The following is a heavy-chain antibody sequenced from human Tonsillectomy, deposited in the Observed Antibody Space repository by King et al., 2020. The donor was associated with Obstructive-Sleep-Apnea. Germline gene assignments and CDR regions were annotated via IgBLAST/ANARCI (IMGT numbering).Heavy chain of an antibody. Sequence: QLQESGPGLVKPFETLSLTCKVSGASVSNNYWSWIRHSPGRGLEWIGYIYYSGTTMYNPSLKSRVTISLDTSNNQCSLTMTSVTAADTAVYYCARAPYKFWGGSHYYFDYWGQGTLATVSS. CDR1: GASVSNNY. J-gene: IGHJ4*02. V-gene: IGHV4-59*02. CDR2: IYYSGTT. D-gene: IGHD3-3*01. CDR3: ARAPYKFWGGSHYYFDY.